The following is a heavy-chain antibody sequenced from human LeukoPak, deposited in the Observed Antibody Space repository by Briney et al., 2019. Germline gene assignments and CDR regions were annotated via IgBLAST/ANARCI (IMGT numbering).Heavy chain of an antibody. CDR2: ISSSGSTI. D-gene: IGHD3-22*01. Sequence: PGGSLRLSCAASGFTFSNYEMNWVRQAPGKGLEWVTYISSSGSTIYYADSVKGRFTISRDNSKNTLYLQMNSLRAEDTAVYYCAKMTAYDPDAFDIWGQGTMVTVSS. V-gene: IGHV3-48*03. CDR1: GFTFSNYE. J-gene: IGHJ3*02. CDR3: AKMTAYDPDAFDI.